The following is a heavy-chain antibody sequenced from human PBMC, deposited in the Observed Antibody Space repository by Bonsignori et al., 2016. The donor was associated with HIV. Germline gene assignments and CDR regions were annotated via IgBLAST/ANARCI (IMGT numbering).Heavy chain of an antibody. CDR3: TRARGEWSYYFDY. D-gene: IGHD3-16*01. CDR2: INPNSGGT. Sequence: WVRQAPGQGLEWMGWINPNSGGTNYAQKFQGRVTMTRVTSISTAYMELSRLTSDDTAVYYCTRARGEWSYYFDYWGQGTLVTVSS. V-gene: IGHV1-2*02. J-gene: IGHJ4*02.